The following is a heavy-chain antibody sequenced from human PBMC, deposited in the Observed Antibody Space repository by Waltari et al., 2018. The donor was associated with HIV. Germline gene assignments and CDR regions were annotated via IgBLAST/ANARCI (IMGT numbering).Heavy chain of an antibody. CDR3: AKLASGWYGY. J-gene: IGHJ4*02. V-gene: IGHV3-23*01. CDR2: ISGGGEST. D-gene: IGHD6-19*01. CDR1: GFTFTTYA. Sequence: EVQLLESGGGLVRPGGSLRLSCAASGFTFTTYAMTWVRQAPGKGLEWVSAISGGGESTYYADSVKGRFTISRDNSKNTLYLQMNSLRAEDTAVYFCAKLASGWYGYWGQGTLVTVSS.